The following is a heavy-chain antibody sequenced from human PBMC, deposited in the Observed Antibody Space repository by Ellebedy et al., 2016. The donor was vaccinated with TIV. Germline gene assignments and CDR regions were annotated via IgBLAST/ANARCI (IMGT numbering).Heavy chain of an antibody. D-gene: IGHD4-17*01. CDR3: ARRGSYGDYAVQINSWFDT. CDR1: GFSFRSYW. J-gene: IGHJ5*02. V-gene: IGHV3-7*01. CDR2: IYQDGGVQ. Sequence: GGSLRLSCAASGFSFRSYWMSWVRQAPGKGLEWVANIYQDGGVQYYVDSVKGRFTISRDNADNSLFLQMNSLRAEDTAVYYCARRGSYGDYAVQINSWFDTWGRGTLVAVS.